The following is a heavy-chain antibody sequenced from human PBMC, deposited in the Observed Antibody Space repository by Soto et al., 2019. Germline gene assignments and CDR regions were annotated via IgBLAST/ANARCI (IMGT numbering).Heavy chain of an antibody. J-gene: IGHJ6*02. D-gene: IGHD3-3*01. CDR3: ARDVEASYYYGMDV. V-gene: IGHV3-48*02. CDR1: GFTFSSYS. CDR2: ISRSSTI. Sequence: GGSLRLSCAASGFTFSSYSMNWVRQAPGKGLEWVSYISRSSTIYYADSVKGRFTISRDNAKNSLYLQMNSLRDEDTAVYYCARDVEASYYYGMDVWGQGTTVTVSS.